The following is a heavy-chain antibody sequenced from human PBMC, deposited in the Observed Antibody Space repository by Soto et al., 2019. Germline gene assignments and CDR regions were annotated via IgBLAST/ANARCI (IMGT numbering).Heavy chain of an antibody. CDR1: GYTITGYY. V-gene: IGHV1-2*04. CDR3: ARGPSNTAAPYYLDY. J-gene: IGHJ4*02. Sequence: GASVKVSCKASGYTITGYYMHWVRQAPGQGLEWMGWINPNSGGTNYAQKFQGWVTMTRDTSISTAYMELSRLRSDDTAVYYCARGPSNTAAPYYLDYWGQGTLVTAPQ. CDR2: INPNSGGT. D-gene: IGHD5-18*01.